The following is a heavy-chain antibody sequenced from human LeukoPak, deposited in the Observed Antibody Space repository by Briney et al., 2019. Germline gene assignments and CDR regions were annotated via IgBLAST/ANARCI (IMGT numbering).Heavy chain of an antibody. CDR3: ARAGRFLEWLDRWFDP. Sequence: GGSLRLSCAASGFTFSDYYMSWIRQAPGKGLEWVSNISSSGSTIYYADSVKGRFTISRDNAKNSLYLQMNGLRAEDTAVYYCARAGRFLEWLDRWFDPWGQGTLVTVSS. J-gene: IGHJ5*02. CDR1: GFTFSDYY. V-gene: IGHV3-11*01. CDR2: ISSSGSTI. D-gene: IGHD3-3*01.